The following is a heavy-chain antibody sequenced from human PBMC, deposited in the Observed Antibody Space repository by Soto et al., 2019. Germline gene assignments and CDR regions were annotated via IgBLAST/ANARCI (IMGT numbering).Heavy chain of an antibody. CDR3: AXXXXXXVXXXXXXXDI. CDR1: GFTFSDYY. V-gene: IGHV3-11*01. J-gene: IGHJ3*02. Sequence: QVQLVESGGGLVKPGGSLRLSCAASGFTFSDYYMSWIRQXPXXXXXXXXYISSSGSTIYYADSVKGRFTISRDNAKNSLYLQMNSLXAEDTXVXYXAXXXXXXVXXXXXXXDIWGQGTMVTVSS. CDR2: ISSSGSTI.